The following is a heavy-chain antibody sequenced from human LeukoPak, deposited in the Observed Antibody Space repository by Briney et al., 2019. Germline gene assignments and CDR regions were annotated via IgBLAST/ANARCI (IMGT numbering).Heavy chain of an antibody. CDR3: ARDFVHYYDGSGFEYYFDF. J-gene: IGHJ4*02. CDR1: GFTFSGYA. CDR2: ISSNGGRT. D-gene: IGHD3-22*01. Sequence: GGSLRLSCAASGFTFSGYAMHWVRQAPGKGLEYVSAISSNGGRTYYENSVKGRFTISRDNFKNTLYLQMGSLRAEDMAVYYCARDFVHYYDGSGFEYYFDFWGQGTLVTVSS. V-gene: IGHV3-64*01.